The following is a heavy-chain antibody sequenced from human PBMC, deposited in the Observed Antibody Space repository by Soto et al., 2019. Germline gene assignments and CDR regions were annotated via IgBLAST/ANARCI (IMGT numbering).Heavy chain of an antibody. Sequence: QITLKESGPTLVKPTENLTLTCTVSGFPLSARGVGVSWIRQHPGKALEWLAVIYWNDDKRYSPSLKSRLTITKDTSKNQVVLTMTNTAPVDTAKYYCAHSPWGSAPDYWGQGTLVTVSS. CDR3: AHSPWGSAPDY. V-gene: IGHV2-5*01. CDR1: GFPLSARGVG. CDR2: IYWNDDK. D-gene: IGHD3-16*01. J-gene: IGHJ4*02.